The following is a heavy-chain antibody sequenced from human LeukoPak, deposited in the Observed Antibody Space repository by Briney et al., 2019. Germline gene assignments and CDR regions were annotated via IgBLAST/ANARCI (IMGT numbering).Heavy chain of an antibody. CDR1: GFTFSSYW. CDR2: IKQDESEK. J-gene: IGHJ4*02. CDR3: ARDALGSLDY. Sequence: GGSLRLSCAASGFTFSSYWMAWVRQVPGQGPEWVANIKQDESEKYYVDSVKGRFTISGDNAKNSLFLQMNSLRVEDTAVYYCARDALGSLDYWGQGTLVTVSS. V-gene: IGHV3-7*01. D-gene: IGHD3-16*01.